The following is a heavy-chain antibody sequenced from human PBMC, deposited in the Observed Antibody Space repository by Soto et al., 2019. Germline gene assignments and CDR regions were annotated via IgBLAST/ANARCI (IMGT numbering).Heavy chain of an antibody. CDR1: GFTFSDYY. V-gene: IGHV3-11*06. J-gene: IGHJ4*02. CDR3: ARYIYGYVDY. CDR2: ISSINTYT. Sequence: PGGSLILSCADSGFTFSDYYMSWIRQAPGKGLEWVSYISSINTYTNYADSVKGRFTISRDNAKNSLYLQMNSLRAEDTAVYYCARYIYGYVDYWGQGTLVTVSS. D-gene: IGHD5-18*01.